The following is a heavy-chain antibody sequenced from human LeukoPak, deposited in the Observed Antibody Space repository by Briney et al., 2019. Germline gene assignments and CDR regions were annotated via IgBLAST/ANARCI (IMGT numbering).Heavy chain of an antibody. D-gene: IGHD6-19*01. CDR2: IIPIFGTA. CDR3: ARGNPYYQYSSGWYGVDY. CDR1: GGTLSSYA. Sequence: SVKVSCKASGGTLSSYAISWVRQAPGQGLEWMGGIIPIFGTANYAQKFQGRVTITADESTSTAYMELSSLRSEDTAVYYCARGNPYYQYSSGWYGVDYWGQGTLVTVSS. J-gene: IGHJ4*02. V-gene: IGHV1-69*13.